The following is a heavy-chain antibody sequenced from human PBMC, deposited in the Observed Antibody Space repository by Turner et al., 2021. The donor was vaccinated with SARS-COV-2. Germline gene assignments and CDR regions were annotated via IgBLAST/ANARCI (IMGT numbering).Heavy chain of an antibody. CDR3: LGRDIVVVLVAISEVDY. J-gene: IGHJ4*02. CDR1: GYTLTELS. V-gene: IGHV1-24*01. D-gene: IGHD2-2*01. CDR2: VDPEDGET. Sequence: QVQLVQSGAEVKKPGASVKVYCKVSGYTLTELSMHWVRQAPGKGLEWMGGVDPEDGETIYAQKFQGRVTMTEDTSTDTAYMELSSLRSEDTAVYDCLGRDIVVVLVAISEVDYWGQGTLVTVAS.